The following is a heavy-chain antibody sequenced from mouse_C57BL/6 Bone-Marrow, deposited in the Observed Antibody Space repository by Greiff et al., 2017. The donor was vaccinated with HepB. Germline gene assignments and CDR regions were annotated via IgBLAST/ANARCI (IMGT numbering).Heavy chain of an antibody. CDR3: ARDGTGAMDY. CDR1: GFTFSSYA. J-gene: IGHJ4*01. CDR2: ISDGGSYT. Sequence: EVQLQQSGGGLVKPGGSLKLSCAASGFTFSSYAMSWVRQTPEKRLEWVATISDGGSYTYYPDNVKGRFTISRDNAKNNLYLQMSHLKSEDTAMYYCARDGTGAMDYWGQGTSVTVSS. V-gene: IGHV5-4*01.